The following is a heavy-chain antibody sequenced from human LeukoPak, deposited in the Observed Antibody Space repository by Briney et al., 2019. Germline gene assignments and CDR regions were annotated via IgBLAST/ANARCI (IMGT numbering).Heavy chain of an antibody. Sequence: SGGSLRLSCAASGFTFSSYAMHWVRQAPGKGLEWVAVISYDGSNKYYADSVKGRFTISRDNSKNTLYLQMNSLRAEDTAVYYCARAGLTGIAAAGTDYWGQGTLVTVSS. CDR1: GFTFSSYA. V-gene: IGHV3-30-3*01. J-gene: IGHJ4*02. CDR2: ISYDGSNK. D-gene: IGHD6-13*01. CDR3: ARAGLTGIAAAGTDY.